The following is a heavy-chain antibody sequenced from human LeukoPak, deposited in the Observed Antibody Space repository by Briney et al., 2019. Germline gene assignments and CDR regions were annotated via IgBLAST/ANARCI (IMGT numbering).Heavy chain of an antibody. Sequence: PSQTLSLTCTVSGGSISSGNHYWTWIRQLPGKGLEWIGYIFYSGSTYYNPSLKSRVTISVDTSNNQFSLKLNSVTAADTAVYSCASRSPPGETGYFDYWGQGTLVTVSS. V-gene: IGHV4-31*03. D-gene: IGHD2-21*01. CDR3: ASRSPPGETGYFDY. CDR2: IFYSGST. CDR1: GGSISSGNHY. J-gene: IGHJ4*02.